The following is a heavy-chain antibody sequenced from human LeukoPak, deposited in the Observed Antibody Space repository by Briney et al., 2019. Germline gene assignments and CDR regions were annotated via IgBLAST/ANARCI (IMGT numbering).Heavy chain of an antibody. D-gene: IGHD3-10*01. CDR3: ARILMVRGVLYWFDH. J-gene: IGHJ5*02. CDR2: ISAYNGNT. Sequence: ASVKVSCKASGYTFSSYGISWVGQAPGQGLEWMGWISAYNGNTNYAQKLQGRVTMTTDTSTSTAYMELRSLRSDDTAVYYCARILMVRGVLYWFDHWGQGTLVTVSS. CDR1: GYTFSSYG. V-gene: IGHV1-18*01.